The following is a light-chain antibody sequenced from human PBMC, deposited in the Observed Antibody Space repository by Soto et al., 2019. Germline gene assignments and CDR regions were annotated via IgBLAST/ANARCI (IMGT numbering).Light chain of an antibody. V-gene: IGKV3-15*01. Sequence: EVVLTQSPGTLSLSPGERATLSCSASQTVSSNLAWYQQKLGQAPRLLMYGASVRATGVPTRFSGSGSGTVFTLTISSLQSEDFAVYFCQHYNNWPPQFTFGGGTKVDIK. CDR2: GAS. CDR1: QTVSSN. J-gene: IGKJ4*01. CDR3: QHYNNWPPQFT.